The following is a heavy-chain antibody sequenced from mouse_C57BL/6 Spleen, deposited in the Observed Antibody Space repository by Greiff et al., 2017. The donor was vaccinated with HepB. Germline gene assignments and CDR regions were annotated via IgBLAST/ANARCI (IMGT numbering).Heavy chain of an antibody. J-gene: IGHJ4*01. D-gene: IGHD1-1*01. CDR1: GFNIKDDY. CDR2: IDPENGDT. Sequence: EVQLQQSGAELVRPGASVKLSCTASGFNIKDDYMHWVKQRPEQGLEWIGWIDPENGDTEYASKFQGKATITADTSSNTAYLQLSSLTSEDTAVYYCTTGDYGSSYRYYAMDYWGQGTSVTVSS. V-gene: IGHV14-4*01. CDR3: TTGDYGSSYRYYAMDY.